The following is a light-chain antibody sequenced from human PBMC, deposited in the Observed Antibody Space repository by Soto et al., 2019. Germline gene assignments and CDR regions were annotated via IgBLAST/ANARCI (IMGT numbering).Light chain of an antibody. CDR2: DAV. J-gene: IGKJ3*01. Sequence: DIQMTQSPSSLFASVGDRVNITCRASEDITKHLNWYQQKPGKAPTLLIYDAVALQTGVPSRFSATGSGTDFTFTISSLQPEDIATYYCQQYDILPFTIGPGSKVNIK. CDR1: EDITKH. V-gene: IGKV1-33*01. CDR3: QQYDILPFT.